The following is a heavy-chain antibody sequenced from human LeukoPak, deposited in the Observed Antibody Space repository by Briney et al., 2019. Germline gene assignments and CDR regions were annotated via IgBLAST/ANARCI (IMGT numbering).Heavy chain of an antibody. CDR2: IDHSGSV. V-gene: IGHV4-34*01. D-gene: IGHD6-6*01. CDR1: GGSFSGYY. CDR3: ARGHSTSGFDY. J-gene: IGHJ4*02. Sequence: PSETLSLTCAVYGGSFSGYYRTWIRQPPGKGLEWIGQIDHSGSVNYNPSLESRVSTSVDKPKKQFSLKVNSVTAADTAVYFCARGHSTSGFDYWGQGARVSVSS.